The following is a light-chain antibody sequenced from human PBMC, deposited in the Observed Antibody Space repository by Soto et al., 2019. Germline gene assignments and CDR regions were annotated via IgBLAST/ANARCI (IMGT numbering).Light chain of an antibody. J-gene: IGLJ2*01. CDR1: SSDVGGYNY. V-gene: IGLV2-14*01. Sequence: QSALTQPASVTGSPGQSITISCTGTSSDVGGYNYVSWYQQHPGKAPKLMIYEVSLRPSGVSHRFSGSKSVNTASLTISGLQAEDEADYYCSSYAGNYTVDFGGGTKLTVL. CDR2: EVS. CDR3: SSYAGNYTVD.